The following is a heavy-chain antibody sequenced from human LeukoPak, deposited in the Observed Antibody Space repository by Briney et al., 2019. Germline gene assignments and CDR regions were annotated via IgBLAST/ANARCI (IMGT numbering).Heavy chain of an antibody. CDR3: AKDERYSSSWSEYFQH. V-gene: IGHV3-21*04. CDR2: ISSSSSYI. D-gene: IGHD6-13*01. Sequence: GGSLRLSCAASGFTFSSYSMNWVRQAPGKGLEWVSSISSSSSYIYYADSVKGRFTISRDNSKNTLYLQMNSLRAEDTAVYYCAKDERYSSSWSEYFQHWGQGTLVTVSS. J-gene: IGHJ1*01. CDR1: GFTFSSYS.